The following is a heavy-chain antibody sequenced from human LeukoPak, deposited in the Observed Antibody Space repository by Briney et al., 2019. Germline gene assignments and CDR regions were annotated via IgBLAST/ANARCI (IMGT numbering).Heavy chain of an antibody. J-gene: IGHJ4*02. Sequence: SETLSLTCTDSGVSISSSYSYWGWIRQPPGMGLEWIGSIYYTGNTYYNASLKSQVSISIDTSKNQFSLKLTSVTAADTAVYYCARQTGSGLFILPGGQGTLVTVSS. CDR1: GVSISSSYSY. V-gene: IGHV4-39*01. D-gene: IGHD3/OR15-3a*01. CDR3: ARQTGSGLFILP. CDR2: IYYTGNT.